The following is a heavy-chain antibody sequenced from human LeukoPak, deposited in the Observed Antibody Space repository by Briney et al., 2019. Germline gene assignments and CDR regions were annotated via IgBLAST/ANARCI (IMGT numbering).Heavy chain of an antibody. Sequence: PGGSLRLSCAASGFTFSNYNMNWVRQAPGKGLEWVSYISSSSSTIYYADSVKGRFTISRDNAKNSRYLQMNSLRAEDTAVDYCARDHYYGSGSSYKDYWGQGSLVTVSS. V-gene: IGHV3-48*01. J-gene: IGHJ4*02. CDR3: ARDHYYGSGSSYKDY. CDR1: GFTFSNYN. D-gene: IGHD3-10*01. CDR2: ISSSSSTI.